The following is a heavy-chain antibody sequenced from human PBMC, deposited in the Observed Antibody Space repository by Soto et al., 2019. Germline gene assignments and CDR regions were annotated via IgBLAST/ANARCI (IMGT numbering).Heavy chain of an antibody. CDR1: GFTFSSYA. J-gene: IGHJ6*02. V-gene: IGHV3-23*01. Sequence: GGSLRLSCAASGFTFSSYAMSWVRQAPGKGLEWVSAISGSGGSTYYADSVKGRFTISRDNSKNTLYLQMNSLRAEDTAVYYCANCMVAGTHSWYYYGMDVWGQGTTVTVSS. CDR2: ISGSGGST. CDR3: ANCMVAGTHSWYYYGMDV. D-gene: IGHD6-19*01.